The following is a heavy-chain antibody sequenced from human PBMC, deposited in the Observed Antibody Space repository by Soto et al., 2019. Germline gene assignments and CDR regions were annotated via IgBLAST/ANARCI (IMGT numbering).Heavy chain of an antibody. Sequence: LSLTCTVSGGSISSGGYYWSWIRQHPGKGLEWIGYIYYSGSTYYNPSLKSRVTISLDTSKNRFSLDMYSVTAADTAVYYCAREVNVVALSDAFDIWGQGTMVTVSS. D-gene: IGHD2-8*01. CDR3: AREVNVVALSDAFDI. CDR1: GGSISSGGYY. V-gene: IGHV4-30-4*08. CDR2: IYYSGST. J-gene: IGHJ3*02.